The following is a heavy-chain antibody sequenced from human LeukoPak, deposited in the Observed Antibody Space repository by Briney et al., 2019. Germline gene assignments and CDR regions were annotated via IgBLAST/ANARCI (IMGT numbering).Heavy chain of an antibody. V-gene: IGHV1-8*01. J-gene: IGHJ4*02. Sequence: ASVKVSCKASGYTFTSYDINWVRQATGQGLEWMGWMNPNSGNTGYAQKFQGRVTMTRNTSISTAYMELSRLRSDDTAVYYCASIGYGSSDYFDYWGQGTLVTVSS. CDR2: MNPNSGNT. CDR1: GYTFTSYD. D-gene: IGHD4-17*01. CDR3: ASIGYGSSDYFDY.